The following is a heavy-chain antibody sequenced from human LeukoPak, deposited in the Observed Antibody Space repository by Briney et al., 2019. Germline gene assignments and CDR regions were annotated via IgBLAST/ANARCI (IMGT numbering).Heavy chain of an antibody. J-gene: IGHJ4*02. CDR2: ISTHNGNT. D-gene: IGHD2-2*01. Sequence: ASVKVSFKASGYTFASYGINWVRQAPGQGLEWMGWISTHNGNTNYAENFQGRVTMTTDTFTRTASMELRSLRSDATAVYFCARRSYRRAIPTSQFDFWGQGTLLTVSS. V-gene: IGHV1-18*01. CDR3: ARRSYRRAIPTSQFDF. CDR1: GYTFASYG.